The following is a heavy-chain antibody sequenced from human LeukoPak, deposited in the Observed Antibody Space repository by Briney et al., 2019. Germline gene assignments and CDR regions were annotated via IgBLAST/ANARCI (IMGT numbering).Heavy chain of an antibody. CDR3: ARGSTDCGGDCYPDAFDI. D-gene: IGHD2-21*02. Sequence: GRSLRLSCAASGFTFSSYGLHWVRQAPGKGLEWVAVISFDGSDKYYADSVKGRFTISRDNSKNTLYLQMNSLRAEDTAVYYCARGSTDCGGDCYPDAFDIWGQGTMVTVSS. J-gene: IGHJ3*02. CDR2: ISFDGSDK. V-gene: IGHV3-30*03. CDR1: GFTFSSYG.